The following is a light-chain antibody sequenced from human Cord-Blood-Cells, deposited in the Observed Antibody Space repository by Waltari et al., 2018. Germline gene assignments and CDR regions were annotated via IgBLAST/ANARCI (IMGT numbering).Light chain of an antibody. Sequence: DIQLTQSPSSLSASVGDRVTITCRVSQGISSYLNWYRQKPGKVHKLLIYSASNLQSVVXSXXSGSGSGTDXXLTISXXXPEDVATYYGQRTYXAPHTFGQGTKLEIK. CDR2: SAS. V-gene: IGKV1-27*01. CDR1: QGISSY. CDR3: QRTYXAPHT. J-gene: IGKJ2*01.